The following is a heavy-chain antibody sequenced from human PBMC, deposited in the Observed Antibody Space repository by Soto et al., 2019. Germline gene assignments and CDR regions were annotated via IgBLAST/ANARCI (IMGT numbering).Heavy chain of an antibody. CDR2: ISYDGSNK. J-gene: IGHJ4*02. CDR3: AKDPIAVAGTFGIDY. CDR1: GFTFSSYG. Sequence: GGSLRLSCAASGFTFSSYGMHWVRQAPGKGLEWVAVISYDGSNKYYADSVKGRFTISRDNSKNTLYLQMNSLRAEDTAVYYCAKDPIAVAGTFGIDYWGQGTLVTVSS. D-gene: IGHD6-19*01. V-gene: IGHV3-30*18.